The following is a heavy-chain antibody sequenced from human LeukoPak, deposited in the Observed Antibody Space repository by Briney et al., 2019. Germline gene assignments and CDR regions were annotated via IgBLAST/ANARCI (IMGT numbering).Heavy chain of an antibody. CDR1: GVTIISYY. CDR3: ARDKSVGYAWFDP. J-gene: IGHJ5*02. CDR2: IYSSGSS. D-gene: IGHD5-18*01. Sequence: SETLSLTCTVSGVTIISYYWSWIRQPAGKGLEWIGRIYSSGSSNYSPSLKSRVTMSVDTSKNQFSLRLNSVTAADTAVYYCARDKSVGYAWFDPWGQGTLVTVSS. V-gene: IGHV4-4*07.